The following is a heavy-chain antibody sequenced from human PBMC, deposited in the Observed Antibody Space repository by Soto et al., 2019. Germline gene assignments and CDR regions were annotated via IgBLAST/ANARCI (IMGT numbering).Heavy chain of an antibody. V-gene: IGHV4-4*02. CDR2: IYHSGST. J-gene: IGHJ3*02. CDR1: SGSISSSNW. CDR3: ARDRGGSSSWPDAFDI. Sequence: QVQLQESGPGLVKPSGTLSLTCAVSSGSISSSNWWSWVRQPPGKGLEWIGEIYHSGSTNYNPSLKSRVTISVDKSKNQFSRKLSSVTAADTAVYYCARDRGGSSSWPDAFDIWGQGTMVTVSS. D-gene: IGHD6-13*01.